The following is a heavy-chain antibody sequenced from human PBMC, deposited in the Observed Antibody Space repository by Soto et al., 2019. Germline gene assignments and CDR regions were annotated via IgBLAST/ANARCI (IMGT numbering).Heavy chain of an antibody. D-gene: IGHD1-1*01. V-gene: IGHV1-46*02. Sequence: QVQLVQSGADVKKPGASVKVSCKASGYTFNSYYIHWVRQAPGQGLEWMGIFNPNGGSTNYAQNLQGRVTLTRDTSTSTVYMELSSLRSEDTAIYYCARGGYDWYFDLWGRGTLVTVSS. CDR3: ARGGYDWYFDL. CDR2: FNPNGGST. CDR1: GYTFNSYY. J-gene: IGHJ2*01.